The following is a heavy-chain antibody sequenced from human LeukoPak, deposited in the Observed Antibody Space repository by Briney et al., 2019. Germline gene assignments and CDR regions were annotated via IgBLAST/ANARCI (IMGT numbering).Heavy chain of an antibody. V-gene: IGHV4-39*01. D-gene: IGHD3-10*01. CDR1: GGSISSSGYY. CDR2: IYYSGST. Sequence: PSETLSLTCTVSGGSISSSGYYWGWIRQPPGKGLEWIGSIYYSGSTYYNPSLKSRVTISVDTSKNQFSLKLSSVTAADTAVYYCEGVRGVAVYYYYMDVWGKGTTVTVSS. CDR3: EGVRGVAVYYYYMDV. J-gene: IGHJ6*03.